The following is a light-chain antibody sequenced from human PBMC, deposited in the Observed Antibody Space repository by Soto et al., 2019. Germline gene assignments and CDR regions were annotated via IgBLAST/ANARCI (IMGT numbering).Light chain of an antibody. CDR1: SSNIGAGYD. CDR3: QSYDNSLSGSGV. CDR2: GNS. Sequence: QSALAQPPSVSGAPGQRVTISCTGSSSNIGAGYDVHWYQHVPGTAPRLLIFGNSNRPSGVPDRFSGSKSGPSAFLAITGLKAEDEADYYGQSYDNSLSGSGVFGTGTKVTVL. J-gene: IGLJ1*01. V-gene: IGLV1-40*01.